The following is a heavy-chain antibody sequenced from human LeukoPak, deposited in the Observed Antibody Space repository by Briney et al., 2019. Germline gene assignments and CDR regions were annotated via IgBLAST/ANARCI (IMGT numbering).Heavy chain of an antibody. Sequence: GGSLRLSCAASGFTFSSYSMNWVRQAPGKGLEWVSSISSSSTYIYYADTVKGRFTVSRDNAKNSLYLQKNSLRAEDTAVYFCASQYTSSRIFDDWGQGTLVTVSS. J-gene: IGHJ4*02. CDR2: ISSSSTYI. D-gene: IGHD6-13*01. CDR1: GFTFSSYS. CDR3: ASQYTSSRIFDD. V-gene: IGHV3-21*01.